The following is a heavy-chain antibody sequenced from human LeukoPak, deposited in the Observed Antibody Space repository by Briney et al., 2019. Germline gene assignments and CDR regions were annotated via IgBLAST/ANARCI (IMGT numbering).Heavy chain of an antibody. D-gene: IGHD3-22*01. V-gene: IGHV1-18*01. CDR3: ARVDYDSSGLEYYFDY. J-gene: IGHJ4*02. CDR2: ISAYNGNT. CDR1: GYTFTSYG. Sequence: GASVKVSCKASGYTFTSYGISWVRQAPGQGLEWMGWISAYNGNTNYAQKLQGRVTMTTDTSTSTAYMELRSLRSDDPAVHYCARVDYDSSGLEYYFDYWGQGTLVTVSS.